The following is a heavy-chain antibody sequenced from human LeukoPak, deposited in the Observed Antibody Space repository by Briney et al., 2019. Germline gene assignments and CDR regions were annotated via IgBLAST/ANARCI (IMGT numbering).Heavy chain of an antibody. Sequence: SETLSLTCTVSSGSISRRFHYWGWIRQPPGKGLEWMGDVNYSGTTYYNPSLNSRVTISIDTSKNQFSLKLSSLTAADTALYYCARLNCGGCSCYPGKGNLDYWGQGILVTVSS. CDR1: SGSISRRFHY. J-gene: IGHJ4*02. D-gene: IGHD2-15*01. V-gene: IGHV4-39*01. CDR2: VNYSGTT. CDR3: ARLNCGGCSCYPGKGNLDY.